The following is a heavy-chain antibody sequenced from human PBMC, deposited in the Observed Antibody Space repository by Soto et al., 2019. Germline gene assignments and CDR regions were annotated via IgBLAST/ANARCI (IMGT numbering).Heavy chain of an antibody. V-gene: IGHV1-8*01. Sequence: QVQLVQSGAEVKKPGASVKVSCKASGYTFTSYDINWVRQATGQGLEWMGWMNPNSGKTGYAQKFQGRVTMTRNTSISTAYMELSSLRSEDTAVYYCARAPMYYDILTGYYNYYYYMDVWGKGTTVTVSS. J-gene: IGHJ6*03. D-gene: IGHD3-9*01. CDR2: MNPNSGKT. CDR3: ARAPMYYDILTGYYNYYYYMDV. CDR1: GYTFTSYD.